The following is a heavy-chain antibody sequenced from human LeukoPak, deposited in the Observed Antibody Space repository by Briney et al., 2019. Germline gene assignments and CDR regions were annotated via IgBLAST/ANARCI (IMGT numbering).Heavy chain of an antibody. V-gene: IGHV3-30*18. J-gene: IGHJ4*02. D-gene: IGHD6-13*01. CDR1: GFTFRSYG. Sequence: PGRSLRLSWAASGFTFRSYGMHWVRQAPGKGLEWVAVISYDGSNKYYADSVKGRFTISRDNSKKTLYLQMNSLRAEDTAVYYCAKARWSAALYYFDYWGQGTLVTVSS. CDR2: ISYDGSNK. CDR3: AKARWSAALYYFDY.